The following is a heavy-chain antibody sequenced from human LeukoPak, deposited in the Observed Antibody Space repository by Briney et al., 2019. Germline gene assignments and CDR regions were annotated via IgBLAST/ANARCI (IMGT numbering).Heavy chain of an antibody. CDR1: GGSITSSSYY. Sequence: SETLSLTCTVSGGSITSSSYYWGWIRQPPGKGPEWIGSIYYTGSTNYNPSLKSRVTISVDTSKNQFSLKLSSVTAADTAVYYCARAYDFWSGQYAFDIWGQGTMVTVSS. D-gene: IGHD3-3*01. V-gene: IGHV4-39*07. CDR2: IYYTGST. CDR3: ARAYDFWSGQYAFDI. J-gene: IGHJ3*02.